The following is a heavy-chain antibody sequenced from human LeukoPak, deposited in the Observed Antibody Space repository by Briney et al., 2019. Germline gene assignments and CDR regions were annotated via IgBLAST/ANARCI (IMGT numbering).Heavy chain of an antibody. CDR3: ASDYDILTGYDY. CDR1: GFTFSSYE. CDR2: ISSSGSTI. Sequence: GGSLRLSCAASGFTFSSYEMNSVRQAPGKGLEWVSYISSSGSTIYYADSVKGRFTISRDNAKNSLYLQMNSLRAEDTAVYYCASDYDILTGYDYWGQGTLVTVSS. V-gene: IGHV3-48*03. D-gene: IGHD3-9*01. J-gene: IGHJ4*02.